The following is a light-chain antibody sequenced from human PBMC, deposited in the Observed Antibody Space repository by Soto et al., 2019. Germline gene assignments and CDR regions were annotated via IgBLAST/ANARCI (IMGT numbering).Light chain of an antibody. CDR3: CSYAGSYTFVV. CDR1: SSDVGGYNY. J-gene: IGLJ2*01. Sequence: QSALTQPRSVSGSPGQSVTISCTGTSSDVGGYNYVSWYQQHPGKAPKLMIYDVSKRPSGVPDRFSGSKSGNTASLTISGLQAEDEADYYCCSYAGSYTFVVFGGGTKRTV. CDR2: DVS. V-gene: IGLV2-11*01.